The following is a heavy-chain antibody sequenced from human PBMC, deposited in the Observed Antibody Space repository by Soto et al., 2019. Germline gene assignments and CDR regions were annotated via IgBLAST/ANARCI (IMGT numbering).Heavy chain of an antibody. V-gene: IGHV1-69*10. CDR2: IIPILGIA. CDR3: ARLGYCSSTSCYAGYDAFDI. Sequence: ASVKVSCKASGGTFSSYTISWVRQAPGQGLEWMGGIIPILGIANYAQKFQGRVTITADKSTSTAYMELSSLRSEDTAVYYCARLGYCSSTSCYAGYDAFDIWGQGTMVTVSS. CDR1: GGTFSSYT. D-gene: IGHD2-2*01. J-gene: IGHJ3*02.